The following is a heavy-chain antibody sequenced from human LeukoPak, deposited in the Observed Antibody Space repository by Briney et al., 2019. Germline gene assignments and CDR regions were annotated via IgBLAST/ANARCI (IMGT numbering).Heavy chain of an antibody. CDR3: TRSTNLEAFDI. Sequence: SQTLSLTCTVSGGSVSSGTYYWSWIRQPPGKGLEWIGYIYYSGSTNYNPSLKSRVTVSVDTSKNQCSLKLSSVTTADTAVYYCTRSTNLEAFDIWGQGTMVTVSS. CDR2: IYYSGST. CDR1: GGSVSSGTYY. D-gene: IGHD2-8*01. V-gene: IGHV4-61*01. J-gene: IGHJ3*02.